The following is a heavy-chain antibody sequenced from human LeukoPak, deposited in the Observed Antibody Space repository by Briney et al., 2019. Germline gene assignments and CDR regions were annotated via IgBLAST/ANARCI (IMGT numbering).Heavy chain of an antibody. V-gene: IGHV4-59*12. D-gene: IGHD4-23*01. CDR2: IYYSGST. CDR3: ARVRYGGNIDY. CDR1: GGSISSYY. Sequence: PSETLSLTCTVSGGSISSYYWSWIRQPPGKGLEWIGYIYYSGSTNYNPSLKSRVTISVDTSKNQFSLKLSSVTAADTAVYYCARVRYGGNIDYWGQGTLVTVSS. J-gene: IGHJ4*02.